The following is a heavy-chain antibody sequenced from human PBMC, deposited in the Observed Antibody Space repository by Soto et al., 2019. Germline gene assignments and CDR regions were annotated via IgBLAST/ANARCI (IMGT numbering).Heavy chain of an antibody. J-gene: IGHJ3*02. CDR2: ISSSGSA. D-gene: IGHD2-2*01. CDR3: ARASNQLHVTGDALDI. V-gene: IGHV4-61*01. Sequence: SETLSLPCTASCGSVSSGRYFWSRIRQPPGKGLEWIGHISSSGSANYNPSLKSRVTISADTSKNQFTLNLTSVTAADTAVYYCARASNQLHVTGDALDILGHGTKVTVSS. CDR1: CGSVSSGRYF.